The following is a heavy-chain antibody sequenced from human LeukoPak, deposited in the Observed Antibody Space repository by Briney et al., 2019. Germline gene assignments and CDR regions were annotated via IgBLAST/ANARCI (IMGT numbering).Heavy chain of an antibody. CDR2: INHSGST. D-gene: IGHD3-10*01. CDR3: ARLAGAFAFDI. V-gene: IGHV4-34*01. J-gene: IGHJ3*02. CDR1: GGSFSGYY. Sequence: PSETLSLTCAVYGGSFSGYYWSWIRQPPGKGLEWIGEINHSGSTNYNPSLKSRVTISVDTSKNQFSLKLSSVTAADTAVYYCARLAGAFAFDIWGQGTMVTVSS.